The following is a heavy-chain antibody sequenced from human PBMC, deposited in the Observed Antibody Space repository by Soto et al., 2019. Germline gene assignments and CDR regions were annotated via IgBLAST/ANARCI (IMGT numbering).Heavy chain of an antibody. Sequence: ASVKVSCKASGYTFTSYAMHWVRQAPGQRLEWMGWINAGNGNTKYSQKFQGRVTITADKSTSTAYMELSSLRSEDTAVYYCSAYYYDSSGYPDYWGQGTLVTVSS. V-gene: IGHV1-3*01. CDR3: SAYYYDSSGYPDY. CDR1: GYTFTSYA. J-gene: IGHJ4*02. D-gene: IGHD3-22*01. CDR2: INAGNGNT.